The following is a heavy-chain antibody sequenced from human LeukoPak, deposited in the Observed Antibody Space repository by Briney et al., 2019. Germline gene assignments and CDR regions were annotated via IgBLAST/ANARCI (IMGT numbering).Heavy chain of an antibody. CDR1: GFAXSXXX. J-gene: IGHJ6*02. CDR3: ARNNAMDV. V-gene: IGHV3-7*03. Sequence: PGGSLRLSCAASGFAXSXXXXTWVRQVPGXGPEWVANVNRDGSETYYLDSVKGRFTISKDNAKNSLYLQMNSLRAEDTALYHCARNNAMDVWGQGTTVIVSS. D-gene: IGHD2-8*01. CDR2: VNRDGSET.